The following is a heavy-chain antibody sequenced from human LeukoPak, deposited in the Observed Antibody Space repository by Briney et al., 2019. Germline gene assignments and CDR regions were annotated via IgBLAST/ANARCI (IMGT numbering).Heavy chain of an antibody. CDR3: ARLRGYSYGYLDY. V-gene: IGHV3-53*01. CDR2: IYSGGST. CDR1: GFTVSRNY. Sequence: GGSLRLSCAASGFTVSRNYMSWVRQAPGKGLEWVSVIYSGGSTYYADSVKGRFTISRDNSKNTLYLQMNSLRAEDTAMYYCARLRGYSYGYLDYWGQGTLVTVSS. D-gene: IGHD5-18*01. J-gene: IGHJ4*02.